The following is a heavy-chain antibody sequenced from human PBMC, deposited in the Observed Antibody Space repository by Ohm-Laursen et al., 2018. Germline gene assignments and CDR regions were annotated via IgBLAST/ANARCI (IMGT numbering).Heavy chain of an antibody. CDR2: ISSSSSYI. CDR3: ARDRNLADPKGNWFDP. CDR1: GFTFSSYS. Sequence: SLRLSCTASGFTFSSYSMIWVRQAPGKGLEWVSSISSSSSYIYYADSVKGRFTISRDNAKNSLYLQMNSLRAEDTAVYYCARDRNLADPKGNWFDPWGQGIPVTVSS. V-gene: IGHV3-21*01. D-gene: IGHD2/OR15-2a*01. J-gene: IGHJ5*02.